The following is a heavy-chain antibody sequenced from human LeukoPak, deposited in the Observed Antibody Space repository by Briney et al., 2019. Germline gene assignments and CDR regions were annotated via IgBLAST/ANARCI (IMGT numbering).Heavy chain of an antibody. J-gene: IGHJ1*01. Sequence: ASVKVSCKASGYTFTSYDINWVRQATGQGLEWMGWMNPNSGNTGYAQKFQGRVTMTTDTSTSTAYMELRSLRSDDTAVYYCASGDGDYPAEYFQHWGQGTLVTVSS. CDR3: ASGDGDYPAEYFQH. D-gene: IGHD4-17*01. V-gene: IGHV1-8*01. CDR1: GYTFTSYD. CDR2: MNPNSGNT.